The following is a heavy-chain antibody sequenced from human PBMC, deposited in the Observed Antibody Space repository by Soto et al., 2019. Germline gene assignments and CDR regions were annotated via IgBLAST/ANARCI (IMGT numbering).Heavy chain of an antibody. V-gene: IGHV1-69*02. CDR3: AIRWGSGSPDAFDI. CDR1: GGTFSSYT. CDR2: IIPILGIA. J-gene: IGHJ3*02. D-gene: IGHD3-10*01. Sequence: ASVKVSCKASGGTFSSYTISWVRQAPGQGLEWMGRIIPILGIANYAQKFQGRVTITADKSTSTAYMELSSLRSEDTAVYYCAIRWGSGSPDAFDIWGQGTMVTVSS.